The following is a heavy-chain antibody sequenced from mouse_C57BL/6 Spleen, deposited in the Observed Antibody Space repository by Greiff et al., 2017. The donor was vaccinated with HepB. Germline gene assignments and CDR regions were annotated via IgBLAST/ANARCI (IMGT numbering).Heavy chain of an antibody. CDR3: ARTALLRSFFDY. CDR1: GYTFTDYY. D-gene: IGHD1-1*01. CDR2: INPNNGGT. J-gene: IGHJ2*01. Sequence: VQLQQSGPELVKPGASVKISCKASGYTFTDYYMNWVKQSHGKSLEWIGDINPNNGGTSYNQKFKGKATLTVDKSSSTAYMELRSLTSEDSAVYYCARTALLRSFFDYWGQGTTLTVSS. V-gene: IGHV1-26*01.